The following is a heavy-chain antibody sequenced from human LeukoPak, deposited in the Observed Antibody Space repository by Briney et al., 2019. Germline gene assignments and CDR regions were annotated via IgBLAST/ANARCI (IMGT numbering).Heavy chain of an antibody. CDR1: GGSISSYY. Sequence: PSETLSLTCTVSGGSISSYYWSWIRRPPGKGLEWIGYIYYSGSTNYNPSLKSRVTISVDTSKNQFSLKLSSVTAADTAVYYCARSYSGSYQQNDAFDIWGQGTMVTVSS. V-gene: IGHV4-59*01. CDR2: IYYSGST. J-gene: IGHJ3*02. CDR3: ARSYSGSYQQNDAFDI. D-gene: IGHD1-26*01.